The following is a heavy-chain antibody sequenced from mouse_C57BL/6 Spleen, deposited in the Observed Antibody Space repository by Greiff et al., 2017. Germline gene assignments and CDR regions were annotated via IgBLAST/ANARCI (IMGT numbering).Heavy chain of an antibody. V-gene: IGHV2-2*01. Sequence: VMLVESGPGLVQPSQSLSITCTVSGFSLTSYGVHWVRQSPGKGLEWLGVIWSGGSTDYNAAFISRLSISKDNSKSQVFFKMNSLQADDTAIYYCARGYYGSSYYAMDYWGQGTSVTVSS. D-gene: IGHD1-1*01. J-gene: IGHJ4*01. CDR3: ARGYYGSSYYAMDY. CDR2: IWSGGST. CDR1: GFSLTSYG.